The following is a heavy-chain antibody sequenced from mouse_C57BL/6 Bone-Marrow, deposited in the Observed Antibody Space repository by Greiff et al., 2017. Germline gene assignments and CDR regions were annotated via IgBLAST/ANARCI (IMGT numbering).Heavy chain of an antibody. CDR3: ARAVPLYYAMDY. CDR2: IDPYNGGT. CDR1: GYTFTDYY. J-gene: IGHJ4*01. Sequence: VQLQQSGPVLVKPGASVKMSCKASGYTFTDYYMNWVKQSHGKSLEWIGVIDPYNGGTSYNPKFKGKATLTVDKSSSTAYMELNSLTSEDSAVYYCARAVPLYYAMDYWGQGTSVTVSS. V-gene: IGHV1-19*01. D-gene: IGHD6-1*01.